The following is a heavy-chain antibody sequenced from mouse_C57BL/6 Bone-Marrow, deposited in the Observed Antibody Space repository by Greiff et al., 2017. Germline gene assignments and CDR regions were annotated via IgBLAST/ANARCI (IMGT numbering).Heavy chain of an antibody. CDR1: GFTFSDYG. CDR3: ARLDYYGSRSWFAY. D-gene: IGHD1-1*01. Sequence: EVQVVESGGGLVQPGGSLKLSCAASGFTFSDYGMAWVRQAPRKGPEWVAFISNLAYSIYYADTVTGRFTISRENAKNTLYLEMSSLRSEDTAMYYCARLDYYGSRSWFAYWGQGTLVTVSA. J-gene: IGHJ3*01. V-gene: IGHV5-15*01. CDR2: ISNLAYSI.